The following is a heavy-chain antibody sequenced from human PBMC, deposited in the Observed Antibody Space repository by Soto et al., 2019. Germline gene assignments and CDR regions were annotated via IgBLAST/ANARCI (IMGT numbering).Heavy chain of an antibody. CDR1: GGSISSSSYY. Sequence: SATLSLTCTVSGGSISSSSYYWGWIRQPPGKGLEWIGSIYYSGSTYYNPSLKSRVTISVDTSKNQFSLKLSSVTAADTAVYYCARRSAGLSYDYYGMDVWGQGTTVT. CDR3: ARRSAGLSYDYYGMDV. J-gene: IGHJ6*02. D-gene: IGHD3-10*01. CDR2: IYYSGST. V-gene: IGHV4-39*01.